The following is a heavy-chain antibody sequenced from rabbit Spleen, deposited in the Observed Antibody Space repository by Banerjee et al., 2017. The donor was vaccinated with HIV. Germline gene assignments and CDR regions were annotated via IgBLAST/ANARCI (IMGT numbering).Heavy chain of an antibody. D-gene: IGHD2-1*01. CDR3: ARDSYDDYGYVKL. J-gene: IGHJ4*01. CDR2: IYGGSSGST. CDR1: GFSFSSSYW. V-gene: IGHV1S45*01. Sequence: QEQLEESGGGLVTPGASLTLTCTASGFSFSSSYWICWVRQAPGKGLEWIACIYGGSSGSTYYASWAKGRFTISKTSPTTVTLQVTSLTAADTATYFCARDSYDDYGYVKLWGQGTLVTVS.